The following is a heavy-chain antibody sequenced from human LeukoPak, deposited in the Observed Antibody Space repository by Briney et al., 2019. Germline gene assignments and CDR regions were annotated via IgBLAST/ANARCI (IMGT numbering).Heavy chain of an antibody. D-gene: IGHD1-26*01. Sequence: GGSLRLSCAASGFTFSNYGMHWVRQAPGKGLEWVAVISYHGSNEYYADSVKGRFTISRDNSKNTLYLQMNSLRAEDTAVYYCAKDRYSGTYSDFDYWGQGTLVTVSS. CDR2: ISYHGSNE. V-gene: IGHV3-30*18. CDR3: AKDRYSGTYSDFDY. CDR1: GFTFSNYG. J-gene: IGHJ4*02.